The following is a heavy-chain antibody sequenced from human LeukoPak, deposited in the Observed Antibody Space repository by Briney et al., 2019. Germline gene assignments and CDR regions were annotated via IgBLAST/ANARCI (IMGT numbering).Heavy chain of an antibody. Sequence: PSETLSLTCTVSGGSISSGDYYWSWIRQDPGKGLEWIGYIYSSGITYYKPSLKSRVTISVDTSRNQYSLRLRSVTAADTAVYYCARDPRGYGMDVWGQGTTVTVSS. CDR2: IYSSGIT. D-gene: IGHD3-10*01. CDR1: GGSISSGDYY. J-gene: IGHJ6*02. CDR3: ARDPRGYGMDV. V-gene: IGHV4-31*03.